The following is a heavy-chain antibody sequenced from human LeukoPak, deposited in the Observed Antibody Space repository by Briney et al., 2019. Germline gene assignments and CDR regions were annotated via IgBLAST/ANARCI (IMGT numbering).Heavy chain of an antibody. Sequence: ASVKVSCKASGYTFTGYYMHWVRQAPGQGLEWMGWINPNSGGTNYAQNFQGRFTMTRDTSISTAYLEMNRLRAGDTAVYYCARDGSGSYSIYNWFDPWGQATLVTVSS. CDR3: ARDGSGSYSIYNWFDP. CDR1: GYTFTGYY. CDR2: INPNSGGT. V-gene: IGHV1-2*02. J-gene: IGHJ5*02. D-gene: IGHD3-10*01.